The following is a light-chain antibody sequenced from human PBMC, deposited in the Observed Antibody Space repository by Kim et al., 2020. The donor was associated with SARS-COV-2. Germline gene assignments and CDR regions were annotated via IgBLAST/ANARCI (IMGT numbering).Light chain of an antibody. Sequence: PGERATLYCRASHSVSSSLLWNQQKPGQAPRPLVYDASNRATGVPARFSGSGSGTDFTLTISSLEHEDFAVYYCQHRGNWPPFGQGTKVDIK. CDR1: HSVSSS. CDR3: QHRGNWPP. V-gene: IGKV3-11*01. J-gene: IGKJ1*01. CDR2: DAS.